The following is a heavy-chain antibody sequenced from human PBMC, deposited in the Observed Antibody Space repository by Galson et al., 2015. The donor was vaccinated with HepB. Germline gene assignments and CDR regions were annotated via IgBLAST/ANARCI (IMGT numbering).Heavy chain of an antibody. V-gene: IGHV3-30*18. CDR3: AKVRCGGDCYSYDY. CDR2: ISYDGSNK. Sequence: SLRLSCAASGFTFSSYGMHWVRQAPGKGLEWVAVISYDGSNKYYADSVKGRFTISRDNSKNTLYLQMNSLRAEDAAVYYCAKVRCGGDCYSYDYWGQGTLVTVSS. D-gene: IGHD2-21*01. CDR1: GFTFSSYG. J-gene: IGHJ4*02.